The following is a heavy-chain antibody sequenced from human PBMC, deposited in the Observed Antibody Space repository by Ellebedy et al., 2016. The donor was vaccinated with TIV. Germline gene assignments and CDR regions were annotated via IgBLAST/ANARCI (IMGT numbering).Heavy chain of an antibody. CDR1: GYTFSIFG. J-gene: IGHJ4*02. CDR3: ARDLRGSLKGGY. Sequence: AASVKVSCKASGYTFSIFGISWVRQAPGQGLEWMGWISIYNGNTKYSQKFQGRVNMTTDTSTITVYMELRSLRSDDTAVYYCARDLRGSLKGGYWGQGTLVTVSS. CDR2: ISIYNGNT. V-gene: IGHV1-18*04. D-gene: IGHD2-8*01.